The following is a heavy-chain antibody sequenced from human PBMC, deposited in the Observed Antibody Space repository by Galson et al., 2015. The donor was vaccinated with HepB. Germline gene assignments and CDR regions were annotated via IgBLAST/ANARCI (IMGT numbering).Heavy chain of an antibody. Sequence: SLRLSCAASGFTFSSYGMHWVRQAPGKGLEWVAFIRYDGSNKYYADSVKGRFTISRDNSKNTLYLQMNSLRAEDTAVYYCAKEEAAAAGTRAEYFQHWGQGTLVTVSS. CDR1: GFTFSSYG. V-gene: IGHV3-30*02. CDR3: AKEEAAAAGTRAEYFQH. CDR2: IRYDGSNK. J-gene: IGHJ1*01. D-gene: IGHD6-13*01.